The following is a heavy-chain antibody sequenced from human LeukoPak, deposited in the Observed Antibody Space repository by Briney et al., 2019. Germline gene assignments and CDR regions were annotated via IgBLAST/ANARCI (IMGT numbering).Heavy chain of an antibody. CDR2: MNPNSGNT. CDR1: GYSFTTYD. CDR3: AKNVRDTGTFDY. Sequence: APVKVSCKASGYSFTTYDINWVRQATGQGLEWMGWMNPNSGNTGYAQRFQGGVTMTRDTSISTAYMELNSLTSEDTAVYYCAKNVRDTGTFDYWGQGTLVTVSS. D-gene: IGHD5-18*01. V-gene: IGHV1-8*01. J-gene: IGHJ4*02.